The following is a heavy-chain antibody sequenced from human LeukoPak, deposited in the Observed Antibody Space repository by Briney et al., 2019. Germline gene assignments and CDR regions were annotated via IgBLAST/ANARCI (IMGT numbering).Heavy chain of an antibody. CDR2: MNPNSGNT. V-gene: IGHV1-8*01. D-gene: IGHD3-22*01. Sequence: ASVKVSCKASGHTFTSYDINWVRQATGQGLEWMGWMNPNSGNTGYAQKFQGRVTMTRNTSISTAYMELSSLRSEDTAVYYCARGYSPHYYDSSGYSGWGQGTLVTVSS. J-gene: IGHJ4*02. CDR3: ARGYSPHYYDSSGYSG. CDR1: GHTFTSYD.